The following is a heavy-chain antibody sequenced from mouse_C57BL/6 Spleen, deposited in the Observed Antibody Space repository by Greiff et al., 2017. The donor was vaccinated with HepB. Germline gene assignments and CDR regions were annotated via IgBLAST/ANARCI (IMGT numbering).Heavy chain of an antibody. CDR1: GYAFSSYW. Sequence: VQLQQSGAELVKPGASVKISCKASGYAFSSYWMNWVKQRPGKGLEWIGQIYPGDGDTNYNGKFKGKATLTADKSSSTAYMQLSSLTSEDSAVYFCARWDYRDWYFDVWGTGTTVTVSS. CDR2: IYPGDGDT. CDR3: ARWDYRDWYFDV. D-gene: IGHD2-14*01. V-gene: IGHV1-80*01. J-gene: IGHJ1*03.